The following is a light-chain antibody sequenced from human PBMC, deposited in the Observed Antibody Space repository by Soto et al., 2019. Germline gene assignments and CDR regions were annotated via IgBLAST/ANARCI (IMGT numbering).Light chain of an antibody. CDR3: QLYGISPH. Sequence: IVLTQSPSTLSLSPVATSTLSCRASQSVSSYLAWYQQKPGQAPRLLISGTFSRATGIPDRFSGSASGTDFTLTINRLEPEDFAVYYCQLYGISPHFGQGTRLEIK. V-gene: IGKV3-20*01. J-gene: IGKJ5*01. CDR2: GTF. CDR1: QSVSSY.